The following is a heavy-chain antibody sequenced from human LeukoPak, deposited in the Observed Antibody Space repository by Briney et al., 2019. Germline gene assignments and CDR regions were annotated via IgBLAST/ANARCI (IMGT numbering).Heavy chain of an antibody. CDR1: GFTFDDYG. Sequence: PGGSLRLSCAASGFTFDDYGMSWVRQAPGKGLEWVSGTNWNGGSTGYADSVTGRFTISRDKAKNSLYLQMNSLRAEDTALYYCARHSAYDRGGPDYWGQGTLVTVSS. D-gene: IGHD5-12*01. J-gene: IGHJ4*02. CDR3: ARHSAYDRGGPDY. CDR2: TNWNGGST. V-gene: IGHV3-20*04.